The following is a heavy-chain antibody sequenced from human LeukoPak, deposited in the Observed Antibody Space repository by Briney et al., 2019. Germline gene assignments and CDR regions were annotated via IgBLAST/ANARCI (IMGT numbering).Heavy chain of an antibody. V-gene: IGHV3-74*01. CDR2: ISGDGTAR. CDR3: VRGRGSYGWFDP. D-gene: IGHD3-10*01. Sequence: GGSLRLSCAASGFTSSSYWMHWVRQVPGKGLVWVSRISGDGTARNYADSVKGRFTISRDNAKNTVDLQMNSLRGEDTAVYYCVRGRGSYGWFDPWGQGTLVTVSS. J-gene: IGHJ5*02. CDR1: GFTSSSYW.